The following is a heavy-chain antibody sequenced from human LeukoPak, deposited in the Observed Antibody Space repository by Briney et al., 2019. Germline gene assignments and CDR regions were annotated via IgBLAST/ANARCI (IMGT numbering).Heavy chain of an antibody. Sequence: GASVKVSCKASGYTFTSYDINWVRQATGQGLEWMGWMNPNSGNTGYAQKFQGRVTMTRNTSISTAYMELSGLRSEDTAVYYCARGPPHIVLMVYARSLSWFDPWGQGTLVTVSS. V-gene: IGHV1-8*01. CDR1: GYTFTSYD. J-gene: IGHJ5*02. D-gene: IGHD2-8*01. CDR2: MNPNSGNT. CDR3: ARGPPHIVLMVYARSLSWFDP.